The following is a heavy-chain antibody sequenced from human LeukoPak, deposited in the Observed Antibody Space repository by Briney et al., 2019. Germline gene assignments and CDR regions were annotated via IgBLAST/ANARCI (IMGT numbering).Heavy chain of an antibody. CDR1: GFTLSSYW. CDR2: IKQDGSEK. V-gene: IGHV3-7*01. CDR3: ARPRGAAYYFDY. D-gene: IGHD4-17*01. Sequence: GGSLRLSCAASGFTLSSYWMSWVRQAPGKGLEWVANIKQDGSEKCYVDSVKGRFTISRDNAKNSLYLQMNSLRAEDTAVYYCARPRGAAYYFDYWGQGTLATVSS. J-gene: IGHJ4*02.